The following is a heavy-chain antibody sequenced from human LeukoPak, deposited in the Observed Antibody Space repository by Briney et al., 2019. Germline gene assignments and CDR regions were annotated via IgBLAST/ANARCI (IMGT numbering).Heavy chain of an antibody. Sequence: SETLSLTCTVSGGSISSYYWSWTRQPPGKGLEWIGYIYYSGSTNYNPSLKSRVTISVDTSKNQFSLKLSSVTAADTAVYYCARVEDCGGDCAYYFDYGAREPWSPSPQ. J-gene: IGHJ4*02. D-gene: IGHD2-21*02. CDR3: ARVEDCGGDCAYYFDY. V-gene: IGHV4-59*01. CDR2: IYYSGST. CDR1: GGSISSYY.